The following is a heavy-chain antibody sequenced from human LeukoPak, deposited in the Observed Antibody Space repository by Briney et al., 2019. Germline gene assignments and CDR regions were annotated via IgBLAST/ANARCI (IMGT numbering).Heavy chain of an antibody. J-gene: IGHJ4*01. CDR3: VRDAQRGFHYSNSLSY. Sequence: GGSLRLSCAASGFIYSHYGMHWVRQAPGKGLEWVAVIWSDGTNSFYAGFVKGRFTISRDNSQRTLFLQMNSLRVEDTAMYYCVRDAQRGFHYSNSLSYWGHGTLVTVSS. D-gene: IGHD4-11*01. V-gene: IGHV3-33*08. CDR1: GFIYSHYG. CDR2: IWSDGTNS.